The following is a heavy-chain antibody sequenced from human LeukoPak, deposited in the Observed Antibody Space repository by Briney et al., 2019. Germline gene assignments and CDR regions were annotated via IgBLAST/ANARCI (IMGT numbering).Heavy chain of an antibody. Sequence: SETLSLTCTVSGGSISSSSYYWVWIRQPPGKGLEWIGTIYYSGSTYYKPSLKSRVTISVDTSKNQFSLKLSSVTAADTAVYYCARTSTYSGSYTYYFDYWGQGTLVTVFS. CDR3: ARTSTYSGSYTYYFDY. V-gene: IGHV4-39*07. CDR2: IYYSGST. J-gene: IGHJ4*02. CDR1: GGSISSSSYY. D-gene: IGHD1-26*01.